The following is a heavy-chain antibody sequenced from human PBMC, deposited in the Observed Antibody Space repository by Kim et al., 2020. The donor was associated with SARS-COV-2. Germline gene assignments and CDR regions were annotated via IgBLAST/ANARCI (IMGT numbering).Heavy chain of an antibody. Sequence: NYNPSLKSRVTISVDTSKNQFSLKLSSVTAADTAVYYCARSIAAAYYFDYWGQGTLVTVSS. CDR3: ARSIAAAYYFDY. J-gene: IGHJ4*02. V-gene: IGHV4-59*01. D-gene: IGHD6-13*01.